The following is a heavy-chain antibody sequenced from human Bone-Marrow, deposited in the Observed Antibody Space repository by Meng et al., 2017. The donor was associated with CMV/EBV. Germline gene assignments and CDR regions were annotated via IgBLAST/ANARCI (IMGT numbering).Heavy chain of an antibody. V-gene: IGHV3-11*01. J-gene: IGHJ4*02. D-gene: IGHD1-7*01. CDR2: ISSSGSTI. CDR3: ARVQTGTTWDYFDY. CDR1: GFTFSDYY. Sequence: GESLKISCAASGFTFSDYYMSWIRQAPGKGLEWVSYISSSGSTIYYADSVKGRFTISRDNAKNSLYLQMNSLRAEDTTVYYCARVQTGTTWDYFDYWGQGTLVTVSS.